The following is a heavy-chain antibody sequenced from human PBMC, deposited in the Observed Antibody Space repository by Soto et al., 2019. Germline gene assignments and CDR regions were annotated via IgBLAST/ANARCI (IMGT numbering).Heavy chain of an antibody. J-gene: IGHJ4*02. CDR1: GYTFTSYY. CDR3: ARAGNSGSYISNFDY. Sequence: GASVKVSCKASGYTFTSYYMHWVRQAPGQGLEWMGIINPSGGSTTYAQKFQGRVTMTRDTSTSTVYMELSSLRSDDTAVYYCARAGNSGSYISNFDYWGQGTLVTVSS. V-gene: IGHV1-46*01. D-gene: IGHD1-26*01. CDR2: INPSGGST.